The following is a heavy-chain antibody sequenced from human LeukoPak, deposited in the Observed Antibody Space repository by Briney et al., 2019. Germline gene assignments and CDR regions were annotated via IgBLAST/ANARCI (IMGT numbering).Heavy chain of an antibody. Sequence: GGPLRLSCAASGFTFSSYSINWVRQAPGKGLEWVSSISSSSSYIYYADSVKGRFTISRDNAKNSLYLQMNSLRAEDTAVYYCARGGSASGAPSSFDYWGQGTMVTVSS. J-gene: IGHJ4*02. CDR2: ISSSSSYI. CDR3: ARGGSASGAPSSFDY. V-gene: IGHV3-21*01. D-gene: IGHD1-26*01. CDR1: GFTFSSYS.